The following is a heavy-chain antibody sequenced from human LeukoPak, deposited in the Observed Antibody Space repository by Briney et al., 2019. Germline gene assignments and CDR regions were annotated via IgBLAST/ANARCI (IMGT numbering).Heavy chain of an antibody. CDR1: GFTFSSYA. CDR3: ARDMSENPNYCYYGMDV. J-gene: IGHJ6*04. D-gene: IGHD3-16*01. Sequence: PGRSLRLSCAASGFTFSSYAMHWVRQAPGKGLEWVAVISYDGSNKYYADSVKGRFTISRDNSKNTLYLQMNSLRAEDTAVYYCARDMSENPNYCYYGMDVWGKGTTVTVSS. V-gene: IGHV3-30*04. CDR2: ISYDGSNK.